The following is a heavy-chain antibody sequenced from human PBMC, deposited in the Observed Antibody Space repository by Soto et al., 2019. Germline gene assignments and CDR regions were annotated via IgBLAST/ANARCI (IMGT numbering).Heavy chain of an antibody. CDR3: ARDKITGLFDY. J-gene: IGHJ4*02. CDR1: GGSMISYY. V-gene: IGHV4-34*01. CDR2: INHRGST. Sequence: XXTLSLPCTVSGGSMISYYWWWILQPPGTGLEWIGGINHRGSTNYNPSLKSRVTISVDTSKNQFSLKLHSVTAADTAVYYCARDKITGLFDYWGQGTLVTV. D-gene: IGHD2-8*02.